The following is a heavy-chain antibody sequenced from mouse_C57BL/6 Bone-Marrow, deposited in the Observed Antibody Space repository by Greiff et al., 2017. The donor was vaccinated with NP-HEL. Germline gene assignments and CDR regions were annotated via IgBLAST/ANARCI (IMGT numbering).Heavy chain of an antibody. CDR3: SNWYRLMDY. Sequence: QVQLQQPGAELVRPGASVKLSCKASGYTFTSYWMHWVKQRPGQGLEWIGVIDPSDSYTNYNQKFKGKATLTVDTSSSTAYMQLSSLTSEDSAVYYCSNWYRLMDYWGQGTSVTVSS. CDR2: IDPSDSYT. CDR1: GYTFTSYW. J-gene: IGHJ4*01. D-gene: IGHD1-1*02. V-gene: IGHV1-59*01.